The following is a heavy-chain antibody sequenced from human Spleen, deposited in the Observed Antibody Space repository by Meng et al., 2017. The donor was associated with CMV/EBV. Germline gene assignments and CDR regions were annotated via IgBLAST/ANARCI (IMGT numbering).Heavy chain of an antibody. Sequence: GGSLRLSCAASGFAFNVYSMNWVRQTPGRGLEWVSSIGSIGRGSSYADSLKGRFTVSRDNSKNSLYLQMNSLRAEDTAVYPCERVLASSGHGGHHFFYGLDVWGQGTTVTVSS. CDR3: ERVLASSGHGGHHFFYGLDV. J-gene: IGHJ6*02. CDR1: GFAFNVYS. D-gene: IGHD3-22*01. V-gene: IGHV3-21*01. CDR2: IGSIGRGS.